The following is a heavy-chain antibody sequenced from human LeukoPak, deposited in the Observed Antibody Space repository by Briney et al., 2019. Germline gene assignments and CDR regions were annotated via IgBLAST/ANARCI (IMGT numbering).Heavy chain of an antibody. CDR1: GFTFISYW. Sequence: GGSLRLSCAASGFTFISYWMSWVRQAPGKGREWVANIKQDGSEKYYVDSVKGRFNISRDNAKNSLYLQMNSLRAEDTAVYYCARVYGDYPYYYYYMDVWGKGTTVTVSS. V-gene: IGHV3-7*01. CDR3: ARVYGDYPYYYYYMDV. J-gene: IGHJ6*03. D-gene: IGHD4-17*01. CDR2: IKQDGSEK.